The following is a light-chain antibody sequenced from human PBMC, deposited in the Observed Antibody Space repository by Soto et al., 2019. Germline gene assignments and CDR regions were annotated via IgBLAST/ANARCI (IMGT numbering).Light chain of an antibody. CDR1: SSDVGRYNF. Sequence: QSALTQPASVSGSPGQSITISCTGTSSDVGRYNFVSWYQQYPGKVPRVTIYEVTKRPSGVSNRFSGSKSGNTAFLTISGLQAEDEADYYCCSDAGSGVYVFGTGTQVTVL. CDR2: EVT. J-gene: IGLJ1*01. CDR3: CSDAGSGVYV. V-gene: IGLV2-23*02.